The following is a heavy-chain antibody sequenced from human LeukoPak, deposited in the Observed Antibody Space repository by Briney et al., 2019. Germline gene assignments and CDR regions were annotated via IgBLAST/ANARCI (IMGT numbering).Heavy chain of an antibody. D-gene: IGHD2-15*01. CDR1: GGSISSGDYY. Sequence: SETLSLTCTVSGGSISSGDYYWSWIRQSPGKGLEWIGYIYYSGSTYYNPSLKSRVTISVDTSKNQFSLKLSSVTAADTAVYFCARENHCSGGSCYSGRGASDYWGQGTLVTVSS. CDR2: IYYSGST. V-gene: IGHV4-30-4*08. CDR3: ARENHCSGGSCYSGRGASDY. J-gene: IGHJ4*02.